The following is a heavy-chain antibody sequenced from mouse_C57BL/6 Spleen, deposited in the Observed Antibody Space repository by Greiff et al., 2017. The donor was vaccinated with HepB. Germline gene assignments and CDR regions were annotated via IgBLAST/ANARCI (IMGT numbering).Heavy chain of an antibody. CDR1: GYTFTSYW. D-gene: IGHD1-1*01. Sequence: QVQLQQPGAELVRPGSSVKLSCKASGYTFTSYWMHWVKQRPIQGLEWIGNIDPSDSETHYNQKFKDKATLTVDKSSSTAYMQLSSLTSEDSAVYYCARRDYYGSVWYFDVWGTGTTVTVSS. CDR2: IDPSDSET. V-gene: IGHV1-52*01. CDR3: ARRDYYGSVWYFDV. J-gene: IGHJ1*03.